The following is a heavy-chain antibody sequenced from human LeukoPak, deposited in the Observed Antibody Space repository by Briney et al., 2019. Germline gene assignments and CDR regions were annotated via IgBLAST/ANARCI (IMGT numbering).Heavy chain of an antibody. V-gene: IGHV1-8*01. CDR1: GYTFTSYD. D-gene: IGHD1-1*01. J-gene: IGHJ6*02. CDR3: AXXXELXMXRPXNAYYYYYGMDV. Sequence: VASVKVSCKASGYTFTSYDINWVRQATGQGLEWMGWMNPNSGNTGYAQKFQGRVTMTGNTSISTAYMELSSLRSEDTAVYYCAXXXELXMXRPXNAYYYYYGMDVWGQGTTVTVSS. CDR2: MNPNSGNT.